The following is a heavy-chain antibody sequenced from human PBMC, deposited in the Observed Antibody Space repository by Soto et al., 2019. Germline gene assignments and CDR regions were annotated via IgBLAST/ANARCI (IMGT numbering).Heavy chain of an antibody. Sequence: QVQLQESGPGLVQPSQTLSLTCTVSGASISSGGFYWSWIRQFPGKGLEWIGYIDYRGRTFYNPSLQSRATISIDTSKCQFSLNGNSVTAADTAVFYCARVSAAGTRWFDSWGQGTLVTVSS. D-gene: IGHD6-13*01. CDR3: ARVSAAGTRWFDS. V-gene: IGHV4-31*03. J-gene: IGHJ5*01. CDR1: GASISSGGFY. CDR2: IDYRGRT.